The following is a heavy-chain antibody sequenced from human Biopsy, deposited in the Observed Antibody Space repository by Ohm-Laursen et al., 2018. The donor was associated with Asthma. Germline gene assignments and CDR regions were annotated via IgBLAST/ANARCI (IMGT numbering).Heavy chain of an antibody. Sequence: SRTLSLTCAVSGGSINIGDYYWSWIRQHPVKGLEWIGYIYYSGSTYYNPSLKSRVSISLDTSKNQFHLNLSSVTAADTAVYFCARAAITGIRGWFDPWGQGTQVTVSS. CDR2: IYYSGST. J-gene: IGHJ5*02. CDR3: ARAAITGIRGWFDP. D-gene: IGHD1-20*01. CDR1: GGSINIGDYY. V-gene: IGHV4-31*11.